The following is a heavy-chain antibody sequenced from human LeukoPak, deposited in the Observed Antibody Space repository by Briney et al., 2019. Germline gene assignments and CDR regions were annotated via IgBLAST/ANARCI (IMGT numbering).Heavy chain of an antibody. CDR2: ISANGGGT. CDR3: AKDLGYGDYVFTGQYGMDV. D-gene: IGHD4-17*01. V-gene: IGHV3-23*01. J-gene: IGHJ6*02. Sequence: GGSLRLSCAASGFSFSDYVMTWVRQAPGKGLEWVSSISANGGGTYYADSVKGRFTISRDNSKNTLYLQMNSLRAEDTAVYYCAKDLGYGDYVFTGQYGMDVWGQGTTVTVSS. CDR1: GFSFSDYV.